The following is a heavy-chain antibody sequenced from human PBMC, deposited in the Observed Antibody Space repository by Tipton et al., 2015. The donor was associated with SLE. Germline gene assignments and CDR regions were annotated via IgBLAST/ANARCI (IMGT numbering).Heavy chain of an antibody. J-gene: IGHJ4*02. D-gene: IGHD1-26*01. Sequence: TPSLTCTVSGGSISSHYWSWIRQPPGKGLEWIGYIYYSGSTNYNPSLKSRVTISVDTSKNQFSLKLSSVTAADTAVYYCARDMYTGSKYGVGSFIDYWGQGTLVIVSS. CDR2: IYYSGST. CDR3: ARDMYTGSKYGVGSFIDY. CDR1: GGSISSHY. V-gene: IGHV4-59*11.